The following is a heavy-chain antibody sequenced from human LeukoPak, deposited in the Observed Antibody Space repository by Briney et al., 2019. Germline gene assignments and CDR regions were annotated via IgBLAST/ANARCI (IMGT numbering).Heavy chain of an antibody. CDR3: ARLYSTGPFDY. CDR1: GGSISSYY. J-gene: IGHJ4*02. D-gene: IGHD6-25*01. CDR2: INHSGST. Sequence: SETLSLTCTVSGGSISSYYWSWIRQPPGKGLEWIGEINHSGSTNYNPSLKSRVTISVDMSKNQFSLKLSSVTAADTAVYYCARLYSTGPFDYWGQGTLVTVSS. V-gene: IGHV4-34*01.